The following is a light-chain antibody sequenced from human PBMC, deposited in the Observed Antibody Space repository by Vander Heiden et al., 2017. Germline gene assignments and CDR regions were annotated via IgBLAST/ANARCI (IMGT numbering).Light chain of an antibody. CDR1: NSDVGGYDY. CDR3: CSYAGSYTWV. J-gene: IGLJ3*02. Sequence: SALTQPPSVSGSPRPSVTISCTGTNSDVGGYDYVSWYQHHPGKAPKLVIYDVTKRPSGVPDRFSGSKSANTASLTISGLQAEDESDYYCCSYAGSYTWVFGGGTKLTVL. CDR2: DVT. V-gene: IGLV2-11*01.